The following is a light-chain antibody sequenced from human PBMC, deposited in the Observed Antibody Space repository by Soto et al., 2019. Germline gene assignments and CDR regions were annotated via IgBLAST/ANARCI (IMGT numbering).Light chain of an antibody. V-gene: IGKV1-5*01. CDR3: QQYQSYFLT. CDR1: QSISRS. J-gene: IGKJ3*01. CDR2: DAS. Sequence: DIQMTQSPSTLSASVGDRVTITCRALQSISRSLAWYQQKSGKAPKLLIYDASSLESGVPSRFSGSGFGTEFTLTISGLQPDDFATYYCQQYQSYFLTFGPGTTVDMK.